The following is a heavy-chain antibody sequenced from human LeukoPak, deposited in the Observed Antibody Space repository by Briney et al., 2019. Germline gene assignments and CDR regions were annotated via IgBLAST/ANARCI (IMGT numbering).Heavy chain of an antibody. D-gene: IGHD4-23*01. J-gene: IGHJ4*02. Sequence: GESLKISCKGSGYSFTTYWIGWVRQMPGKGLEWMGIIYPSDSDIRISPSFQGQVTISVDKSNNTAYLQWSSLKASDAAIYYCARRAVVIGVGYFDYWGQGTLVTVPS. CDR2: IYPSDSDI. CDR1: GYSFTTYW. CDR3: ARRAVVIGVGYFDY. V-gene: IGHV5-51*01.